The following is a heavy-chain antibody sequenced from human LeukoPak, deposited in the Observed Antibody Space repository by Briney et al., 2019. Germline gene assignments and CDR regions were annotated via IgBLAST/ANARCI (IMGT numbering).Heavy chain of an antibody. CDR2: IIPILGIA. Sequence: SVKVSCKASGGTFSSYAISWVGQAPGQGLEWMGRIIPILGIANYAQKFQGRVTITADKSTSTAYMGLSSLRSEDTAVYYCARTEEGGFDPWGQGTLVTVSS. V-gene: IGHV1-69*04. CDR1: GGTFSSYA. D-gene: IGHD1-14*01. J-gene: IGHJ5*02. CDR3: ARTEEGGFDP.